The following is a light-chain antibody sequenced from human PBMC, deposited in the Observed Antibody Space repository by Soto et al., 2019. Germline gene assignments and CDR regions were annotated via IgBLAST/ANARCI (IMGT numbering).Light chain of an antibody. CDR2: WAS. CDR3: QQYFATPLT. CDR1: QSLLFSTNNKNY. J-gene: IGKJ4*01. Sequence: DIVMTQSPDSLAVSPGERATFNCKSSQSLLFSTNNKNYLAWYQQKFGQPPKLLIYWASARDSGVPDRFSASGSETNFTLTITSLQAEDVAVYYWQQYFATPLTFGGGTRVEI. V-gene: IGKV4-1*01.